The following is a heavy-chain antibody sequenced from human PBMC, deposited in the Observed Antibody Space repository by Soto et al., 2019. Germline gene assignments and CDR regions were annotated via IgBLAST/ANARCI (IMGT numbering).Heavy chain of an antibody. V-gene: IGHV3-23*01. Sequence: PGGSLRLSCAASGFNLNTYTMNWVRQAPGKGLESISGISGSVSGISGSGAATHYADSVRGRFIISSDDSNNTVFLEMNSLRAEDTAVYYCAKVARVAVALGNWFDPWGQGTLVTVSS. CDR2: ISGSVSGISGSGAAT. CDR1: GFNLNTYT. D-gene: IGHD6-19*01. CDR3: AKVARVAVALGNWFDP. J-gene: IGHJ5*02.